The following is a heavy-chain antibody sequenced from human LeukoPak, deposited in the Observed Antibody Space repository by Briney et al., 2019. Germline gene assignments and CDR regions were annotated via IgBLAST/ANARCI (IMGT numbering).Heavy chain of an antibody. J-gene: IGHJ4*02. V-gene: IGHV3-23*01. CDR3: AKDRFGVVMTFDY. CDR2: ISGSGGST. CDR1: GFTFSSYA. Sequence: GGSLRLSCAASGFTFSSYAMSWVRQAPGKGLEWVSAISGSGGSTYYADSVEGRFTISRDNSKNTLYLQVNSLRAEDTAVYYCAKDRFGVVMTFDYWGQGTLVTVSS. D-gene: IGHD3-3*01.